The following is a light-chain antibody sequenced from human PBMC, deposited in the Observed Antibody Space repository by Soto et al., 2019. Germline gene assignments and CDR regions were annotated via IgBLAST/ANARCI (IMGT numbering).Light chain of an antibody. V-gene: IGKV3-15*01. J-gene: IGKJ1*01. Sequence: ELVMTQSPATLSVSPGETATLSCRASQSVSSNLAWYQQKPGQAPRLLIYDTSTRATGIPARFSGSGSGTEFTLTISSLQSEDFAVYYCQQYNNWLWTFGQGTKVDSK. CDR3: QQYNNWLWT. CDR2: DTS. CDR1: QSVSSN.